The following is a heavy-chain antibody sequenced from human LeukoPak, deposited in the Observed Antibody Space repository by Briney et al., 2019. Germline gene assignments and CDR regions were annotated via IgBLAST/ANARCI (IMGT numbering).Heavy chain of an antibody. CDR2: IYSGGST. D-gene: IGHD3-16*01. V-gene: IGHV3-53*01. Sequence: GGSLRLSCATSGFTFSQFGMTWVRQAPGKGLEWVSVIYSGGSTYYADSVKGRFTISRDNSKNTLYLQMNSLRAEDTAVYYCAAGGSYYYGMDVWGQGTTVTVSS. J-gene: IGHJ6*02. CDR3: AAGGSYYYGMDV. CDR1: GFTFSQFG.